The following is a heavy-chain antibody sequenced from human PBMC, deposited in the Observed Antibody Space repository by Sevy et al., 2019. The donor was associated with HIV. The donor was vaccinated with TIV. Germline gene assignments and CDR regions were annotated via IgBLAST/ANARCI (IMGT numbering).Heavy chain of an antibody. V-gene: IGHV1-2*02. D-gene: IGHD6-13*01. CDR2: INPNSGGT. CDR3: ARDVGWQQLEDWFDP. J-gene: IGHJ5*02. CDR1: GYTFTGYY. Sequence: ASVKVSCKASGYTFTGYYMHWVRQAPGQGLEWMGWINPNSGGTNYAQKFQGRVTMTRDTSISTAYMELSRLRSDDTAVYYCARDVGWQQLEDWFDPWGQGTLVTVSS.